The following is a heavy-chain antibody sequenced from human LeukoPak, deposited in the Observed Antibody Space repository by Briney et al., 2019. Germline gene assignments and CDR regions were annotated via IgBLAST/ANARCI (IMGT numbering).Heavy chain of an antibody. J-gene: IGHJ4*02. V-gene: IGHV1-18*01. D-gene: IGHD3-22*01. CDR3: ARGGAFGHITMIAGAPLRAFDY. Sequence: ASVNVSCKASGYTFTSFGISWVRQAPGQGLEWMGWISAYNGNTNYAQKLQGRVTMTTDTSTSTAYMELRSLRSDDTSVYYCARGGAFGHITMIAGAPLRAFDYWGQGTLVTVSS. CDR1: GYTFTSFG. CDR2: ISAYNGNT.